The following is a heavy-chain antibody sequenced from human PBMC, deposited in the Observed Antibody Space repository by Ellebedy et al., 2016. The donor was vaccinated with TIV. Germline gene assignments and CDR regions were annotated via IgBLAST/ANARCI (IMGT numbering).Heavy chain of an antibody. CDR3: ARGVRGLFQVERAFDI. J-gene: IGHJ3*02. V-gene: IGHV1-3*01. CDR1: GYTFTSYA. Sequence: ASVKVSXXASGYTFTSYAMHWVRQAPGQRLEWMGWINAGNGNTKYSQKFQGRVTITRDTSASTAYMELSSLRSEDTAVYYCARGVRGLFQVERAFDIWGQGTMVTVSS. D-gene: IGHD3-10*01. CDR2: INAGNGNT.